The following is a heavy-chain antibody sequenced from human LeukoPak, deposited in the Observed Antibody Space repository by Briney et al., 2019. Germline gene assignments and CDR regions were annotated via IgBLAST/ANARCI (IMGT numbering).Heavy chain of an antibody. CDR2: MCYSGST. CDR1: GGSIRNYY. D-gene: IGHD2-2*02. J-gene: IGHJ4*02. Sequence: SGTLSLTCTVSGGSIRNYYWSWIRQPQGKGLEWIGYMCYSGSTNYNPSLKSRVTISVDTSKNQVSLKLSSVTAADTAVYYCARGAPSYCTSTTCYIYFDYWGQGTQVTVSS. CDR3: ARGAPSYCTSTTCYIYFDY. V-gene: IGHV4-59*01.